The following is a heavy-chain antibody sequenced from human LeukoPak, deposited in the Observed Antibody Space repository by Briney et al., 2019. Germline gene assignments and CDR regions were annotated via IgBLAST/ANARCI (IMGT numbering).Heavy chain of an antibody. V-gene: IGHV4-39*01. CDR3: ARVEERTTWYFDL. CDR2: IYYSGST. Sequence: SETLSLTCTVSGGSISSSSYYWGWIRQPPGKGLEWIGSIYYSGSTYYNPSLKSRVTISVDTSKNQFSLKLSSVTAADTAVYYCARVEERTTWYFDLWGRGTLVTVSS. D-gene: IGHD1/OR15-1a*01. J-gene: IGHJ2*01. CDR1: GGSISSSSYY.